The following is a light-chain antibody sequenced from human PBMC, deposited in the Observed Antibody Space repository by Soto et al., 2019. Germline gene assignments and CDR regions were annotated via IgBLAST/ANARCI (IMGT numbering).Light chain of an antibody. Sequence: EIVLTQSPGTLSLSPGERATLSCRASQSVRSSYFAWYQQTPGQAPMLLIYGASSRAPGIPDRFSGSGSGTDFTLTIRRLEPEDFAVYYCQQYGSSPRTFGQGTKVEIK. CDR2: GAS. CDR3: QQYGSSPRT. V-gene: IGKV3-20*01. CDR1: QSVRSSY. J-gene: IGKJ1*01.